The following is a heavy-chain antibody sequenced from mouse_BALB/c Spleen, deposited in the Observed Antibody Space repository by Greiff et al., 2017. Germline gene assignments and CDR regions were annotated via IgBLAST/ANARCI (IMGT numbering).Heavy chain of an antibody. CDR3: ARWGIARDAMDY. D-gene: IGHD3-3*01. CDR1: GYTFTSYW. J-gene: IGHJ4*01. V-gene: IGHV1-74*01. CDR2: IDPYDSET. Sequence: QESCKASGYTFTSYWMNWVKQRPEQGLEWIGRIDPYDSETHYNQKFKDKAILTVDKSSSTAYMQLSSLTSEDSAVYYCARWGIARDAMDYWGQGTSVTVSS.